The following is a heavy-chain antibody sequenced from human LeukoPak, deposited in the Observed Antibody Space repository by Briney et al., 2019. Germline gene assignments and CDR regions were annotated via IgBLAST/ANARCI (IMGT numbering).Heavy chain of an antibody. V-gene: IGHV4-39*02. D-gene: IGHD6-19*01. Sequence: SETLSLTCTVSGGSISNGDHYWSWIRQHPGKGLEWIGSIYYSGSTYYNPSLKSRVTISVDTSKNQFSLKLNSVTATDTAVYSCAKVGGLAVAGTDNWMDPWGQGTLVTVSS. J-gene: IGHJ5*02. CDR3: AKVGGLAVAGTDNWMDP. CDR1: GGSISNGDHY. CDR2: IYYSGST.